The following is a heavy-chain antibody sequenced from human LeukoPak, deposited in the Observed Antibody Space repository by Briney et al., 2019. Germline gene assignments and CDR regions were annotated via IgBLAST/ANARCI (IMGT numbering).Heavy chain of an antibody. D-gene: IGHD3-22*01. V-gene: IGHV4-39*01. Sequence: PSETLSLTCTVSGGSISSSSYYWGWIRQPPGKGLEWIGRIYYSGSTYYNPSLKSRVTISVDTSKNQFSLKLSSVTAADTAVYYCARHELIYYDSSGYPFDYWGQGTLVTVSS. J-gene: IGHJ4*02. CDR3: ARHELIYYDSSGYPFDY. CDR2: IYYSGST. CDR1: GGSISSSSYY.